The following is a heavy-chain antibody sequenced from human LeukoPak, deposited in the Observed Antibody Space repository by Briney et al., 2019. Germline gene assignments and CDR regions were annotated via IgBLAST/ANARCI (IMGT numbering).Heavy chain of an antibody. CDR2: IWYDGSNK. D-gene: IGHD6-19*01. J-gene: IGHJ1*01. Sequence: GGSLRLSCAASGLTFSSYGMHWVRQAPGKGLEWEAVIWYDGSNKYYADSVKGRFTISRDNSKNTLYLQMNSLRAEDTAVYYCARGKTPGIAVSKYFQHWGQGTLVTVSS. CDR1: GLTFSSYG. CDR3: ARGKTPGIAVSKYFQH. V-gene: IGHV3-33*01.